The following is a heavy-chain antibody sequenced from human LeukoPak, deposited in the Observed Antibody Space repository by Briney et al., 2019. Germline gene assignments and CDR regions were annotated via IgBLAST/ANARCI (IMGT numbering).Heavy chain of an antibody. CDR2: ISSSGSYI. J-gene: IGHJ1*01. Sequence: GGSLRLSCAGSGFTFSSYSMNWVRQAPGKGLEWVSSISSSGSYIYYADSVKGRFTISRDNAKNSLYLQMNSLRAEDTAVYYCATLRGGYCSSTSCFGYFQHWGQGTLVTVSS. V-gene: IGHV3-21*01. D-gene: IGHD2-2*01. CDR1: GFTFSSYS. CDR3: ATLRGGYCSSTSCFGYFQH.